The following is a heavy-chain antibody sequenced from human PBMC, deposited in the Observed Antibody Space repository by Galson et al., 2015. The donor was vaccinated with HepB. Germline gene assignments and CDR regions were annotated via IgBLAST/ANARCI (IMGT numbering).Heavy chain of an antibody. CDR3: ARATTVTMPFDY. D-gene: IGHD4-17*01. J-gene: IGHJ4*02. CDR2: INPNSGGT. V-gene: IGHV1-2*04. CDR1: GYTFTGYY. Sequence: SVKVSCKASGYTFTGYYTHWVRQAPGQGLEWMGWINPNSGGTNYAQKFQGWVTMTRDTSISTAYMELSRLRSDDTAVYYCARATTVTMPFDYWGQGTLVTVSS.